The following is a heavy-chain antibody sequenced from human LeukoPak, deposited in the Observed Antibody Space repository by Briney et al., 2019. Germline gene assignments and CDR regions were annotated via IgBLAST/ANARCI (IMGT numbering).Heavy chain of an antibody. CDR1: GFTVSSNY. V-gene: IGHV3-66*02. CDR2: ISAGGDST. J-gene: IGHJ4*02. CDR3: ARSSRHTTYYYGSGSYPPPGY. Sequence: GGSLRLSCAASGFTVSSNYMSWVRQAPGKGLEWVSAISAGGDSTYYADSVKGRFTISRDNSKNTLYLQMNSLRAEDTAVYYCARSSRHTTYYYGSGSYPPPGYWGQGTLVTVSS. D-gene: IGHD3-10*01.